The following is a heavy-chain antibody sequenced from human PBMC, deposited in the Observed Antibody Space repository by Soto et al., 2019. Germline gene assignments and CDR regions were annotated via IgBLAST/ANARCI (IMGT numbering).Heavy chain of an antibody. CDR3: AKILYHDYYDSSGYYHHVRAFDI. D-gene: IGHD3-22*01. J-gene: IGHJ3*02. V-gene: IGHV4-39*01. CDR2: IYYSGST. CDR1: GGSISSSSYY. Sequence: QLQLQESGPGLVKPSETLSLTCTVSGGSISSSSYYWGWIRQPPGKGQEWIGSIYYSGSTYYNPSLKSRVTISVDTSMNQFSLNLSSVTAAETAVYYCAKILYHDYYDSSGYYHHVRAFDIWGQGTMVTVSS.